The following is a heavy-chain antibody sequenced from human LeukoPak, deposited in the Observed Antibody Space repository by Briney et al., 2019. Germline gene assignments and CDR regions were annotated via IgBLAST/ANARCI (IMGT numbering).Heavy chain of an antibody. D-gene: IGHD3-22*01. CDR2: IFYRGST. Sequence: KTSETLSLTCTLSGDSIPNNYYWGWIRQPPGKGLEWIGSIFYRGSTYYSPSLKSRVSISVDTSNNQFSLRLSSVTAADTAVYFCARHANMIGSFWYFDLWGRGTLVTVSS. J-gene: IGHJ2*01. V-gene: IGHV4-39*01. CDR1: GDSIPNNYY. CDR3: ARHANMIGSFWYFDL.